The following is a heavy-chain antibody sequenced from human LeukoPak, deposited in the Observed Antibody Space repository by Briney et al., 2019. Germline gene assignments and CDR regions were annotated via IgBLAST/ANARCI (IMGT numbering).Heavy chain of an antibody. Sequence: ASVKVSCKASGSTFTDYMHWVRQAPGPGLEWMGWINPNSGGTNFAQKFQGRVTMTRDMSTSTVYMELSSLRSEDTAVYYCARDYDFWSGHPWGQGTLVTVSS. J-gene: IGHJ5*02. CDR2: INPNSGGT. CDR3: ARDYDFWSGHP. CDR1: GSTFTDY. V-gene: IGHV1-2*02. D-gene: IGHD3-3*01.